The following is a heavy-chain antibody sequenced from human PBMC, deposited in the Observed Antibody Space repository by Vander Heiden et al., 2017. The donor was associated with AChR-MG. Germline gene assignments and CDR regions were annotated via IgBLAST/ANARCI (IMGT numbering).Heavy chain of an antibody. CDR1: GFTVSNSF. J-gene: IGHJ5*02. Sequence: EVQLVESGGGLVQPGGSLRLSCTVSGFTVSNSFIGWVRQAPGKGLEWVSVIYSRGTTYYADSVKGRFTISRDNSKNTLYLQMNTARAEDTAVYYCARIRRENCFDPWGQGTLVTVSS. CDR3: ARIRRENCFDP. CDR2: IYSRGTT. D-gene: IGHD2-21*01. V-gene: IGHV3-66*01.